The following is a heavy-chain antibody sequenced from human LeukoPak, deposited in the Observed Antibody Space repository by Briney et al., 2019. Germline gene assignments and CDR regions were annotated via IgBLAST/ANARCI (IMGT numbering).Heavy chain of an antibody. CDR1: GFSFSSYG. Sequence: GRSLRLSCTASGFSFSSYGIHWVRQTPGKGLEWVAPVSYDGSSKDYVDSVKGRFTISRDDSKNTVYLQINSLRAEDTAVYYCAREMGSVYFDFWGQGTLVTVSS. CDR2: VSYDGSSK. CDR3: AREMGSVYFDF. D-gene: IGHD3-10*01. J-gene: IGHJ4*02. V-gene: IGHV3-33*01.